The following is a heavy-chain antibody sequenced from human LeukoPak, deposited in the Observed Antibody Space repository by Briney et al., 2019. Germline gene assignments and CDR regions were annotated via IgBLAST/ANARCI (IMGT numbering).Heavy chain of an antibody. J-gene: IGHJ6*03. CDR3: ARVYDILTGYYHYYMDV. V-gene: IGHV3-7*01. CDR2: IKQDGREK. Sequence: PGGSLRLSCAASGFTFSSYWMSWVRQAPGKGLEWVANIKQDGREKYSVDSVKGRFTISRDNAKNSLYLQMNSLRAEDTAVYYCARVYDILTGYYHYYMDVWGKGTTVTISS. D-gene: IGHD3-9*01. CDR1: GFTFSSYW.